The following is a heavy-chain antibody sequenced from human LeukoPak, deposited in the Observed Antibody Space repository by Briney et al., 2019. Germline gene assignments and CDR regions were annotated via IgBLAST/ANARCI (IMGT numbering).Heavy chain of an antibody. CDR3: AREGLYYYGSGSKDNWFDP. D-gene: IGHD3-10*01. Sequence: SETLSLTCTVSGVSISSSNSYWGWIRQPPGKGLEWIGSIYYSGNTYYNASLKSQVSISIDTSKNQFSLKLSSVTAADTAVYYCAREGLYYYGSGSKDNWFDPWGQGTLVTVSS. V-gene: IGHV4-39*07. CDR2: IYYSGNT. J-gene: IGHJ5*02. CDR1: GVSISSSNSY.